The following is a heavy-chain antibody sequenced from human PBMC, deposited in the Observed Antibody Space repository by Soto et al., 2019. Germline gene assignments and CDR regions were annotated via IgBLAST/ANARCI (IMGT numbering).Heavy chain of an antibody. Sequence: SETLSLTCTVSGGSVSSGSYYWNWIRQPPGKGLEWIGYIYYSGSTNYNPSLKSRVTISVDTSKNQFSLKLSSVTAADTAVYYCARGSAWLPLDYWGQGTLVTVSS. CDR2: IYYSGST. CDR1: GGSVSSGSYY. CDR3: ARGSAWLPLDY. D-gene: IGHD3-22*01. J-gene: IGHJ4*02. V-gene: IGHV4-61*01.